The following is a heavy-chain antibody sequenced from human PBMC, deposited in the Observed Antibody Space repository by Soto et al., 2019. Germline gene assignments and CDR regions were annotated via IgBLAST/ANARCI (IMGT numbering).Heavy chain of an antibody. Sequence: SETLSLTCTVSGGSISSVGYYWSWIRQHPGKGLEWIGYIYYSGSTYYNPSLKSRVTISVDTSKNQFSLKLSSVTAADTAVYYCARGPYIPVKIHYYYGMDVWGQGTTVTVSS. D-gene: IGHD2-2*02. CDR2: IYYSGST. J-gene: IGHJ6*02. V-gene: IGHV4-31*03. CDR1: GGSISSVGYY. CDR3: ARGPYIPVKIHYYYGMDV.